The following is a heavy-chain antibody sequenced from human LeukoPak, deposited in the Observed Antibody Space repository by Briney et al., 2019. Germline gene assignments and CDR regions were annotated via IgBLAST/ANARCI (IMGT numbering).Heavy chain of an antibody. V-gene: IGHV4-61*01. CDR2: IYYSGST. J-gene: IGHJ6*02. CDR3: ARDTEMATISNYYYGMDV. CDR1: GGSISSSSYY. Sequence: SETLSLTCTVSGGSISSSSYYWSWIRQPPGKGLEWIGYIYYSGSTNYNPSLKSRVTISVDTSKNQFSLKLSSVTAADTAVYYCARDTEMATISNYYYGMDVWGQGTTVTVSS. D-gene: IGHD5-24*01.